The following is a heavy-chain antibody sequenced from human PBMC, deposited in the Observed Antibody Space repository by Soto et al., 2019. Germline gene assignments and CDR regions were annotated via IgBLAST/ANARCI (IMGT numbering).Heavy chain of an antibody. CDR1: GFTVSSKY. J-gene: IGHJ6*03. V-gene: IGHV3-66*01. CDR2: IQSGGPT. CDR3: ARADVGGGGGRCSGVLLED. Sequence: GGSLRLSCAASGFTVSSKYMSWVRQAPGQGLEWVSLIQSGGPTYYADSVKGRFTISRDTSENTLHLQMDSLRAEDTAVYYCARADVGGGGGRCSGVLLEDWRKGATV. D-gene: IGHD2-15*01.